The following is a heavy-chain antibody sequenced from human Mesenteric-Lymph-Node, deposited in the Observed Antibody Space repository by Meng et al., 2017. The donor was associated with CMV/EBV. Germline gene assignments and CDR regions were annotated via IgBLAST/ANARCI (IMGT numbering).Heavy chain of an antibody. J-gene: IGHJ5*02. D-gene: IGHD2/OR15-2a*01. CDR2: ISYDGSNK. Sequence: GGSLRLSCAVSGFTFSRYSMHWVRQAPGKGLEWVALISYDGSNKFHADSVKGRFTISRDNAKNTLYLQMNSLRDEDTATYYCVRSYCITTGCYGWFDPWGQGTLVTVSS. CDR3: VRSYCITTGCYGWFDP. V-gene: IGHV3-30-3*01. CDR1: GFTFSRYS.